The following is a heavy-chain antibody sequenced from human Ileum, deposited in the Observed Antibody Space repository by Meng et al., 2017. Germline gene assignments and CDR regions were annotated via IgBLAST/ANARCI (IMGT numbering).Heavy chain of an antibody. D-gene: IGHD3-10*01. J-gene: IGHJ4*02. CDR1: GGSVSSASSY. V-gene: IGHV4-61*01. CDR3: ARFYGSGTFEVHDY. CDR2: IHYSGSR. Sequence: QGQVQGPGPGRVRPSETLSLTCNVSGGSVSSASSYWSWIRQPPGKGLEWIGLIHYSGSRNYNPSLKSRVTMSVDTSKNQVSLRLTSVTAADTAVYYCARFYGSGTFEVHDYWGQGTLVTVSS.